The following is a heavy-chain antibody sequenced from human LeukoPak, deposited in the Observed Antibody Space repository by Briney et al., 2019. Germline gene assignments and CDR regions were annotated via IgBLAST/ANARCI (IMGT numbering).Heavy chain of an antibody. CDR3: ARVYDFWSGASGYMDV. V-gene: IGHV4-34*01. D-gene: IGHD3-3*01. J-gene: IGHJ6*03. CDR2: INHSGST. Sequence: SETLSLTCAVYGGSFSGYYWSWIRQPPGKGLEWIGEINHSGSTNYNPSLKSRVTISVDTSKNQFSLKLSSVTAADTAVYYCARVYDFWSGASGYMDVWGKGTRSPSP. CDR1: GGSFSGYY.